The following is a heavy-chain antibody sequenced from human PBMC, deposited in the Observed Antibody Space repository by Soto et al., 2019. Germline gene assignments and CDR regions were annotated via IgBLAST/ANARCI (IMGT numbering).Heavy chain of an antibody. D-gene: IGHD2-2*01. CDR3: ARDRKPSSERYCSSTSCSYGMDV. Sequence: SETLSLTCTVSGGSISSGGYYWSWIRQHPGKGLEWIGYIYYSGSTYYNPSLKSRVTISVDTSKNQFSLKLSSVTAADTAVYYCARDRKPSSERYCSSTSCSYGMDVWGQGTTVTVS. J-gene: IGHJ6*02. CDR1: GGSISSGGYY. V-gene: IGHV4-31*03. CDR2: IYYSGST.